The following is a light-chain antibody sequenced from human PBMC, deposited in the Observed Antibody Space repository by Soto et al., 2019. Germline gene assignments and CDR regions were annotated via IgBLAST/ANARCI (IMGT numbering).Light chain of an antibody. J-gene: IGLJ3*02. CDR3: LLYYGGIQFWV. CDR1: TGAVTSAYY. CDR2: NTN. V-gene: IGLV7-43*01. Sequence: QAVVTQEPSLTVSPGGTVTLTCASSTGAVTSAYYPNWFQQKPGQAPRSLIYNTNKKHSWTPARFSGSLLGGKAALTLSGVQPEDEAEYHCLLYYGGIQFWVFGGGTKLTVL.